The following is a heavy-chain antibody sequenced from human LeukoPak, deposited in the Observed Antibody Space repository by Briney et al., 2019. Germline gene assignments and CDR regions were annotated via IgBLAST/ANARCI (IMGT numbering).Heavy chain of an antibody. CDR3: ARGHYGDSYDY. D-gene: IGHD4-17*01. CDR2: ISGGGDNT. V-gene: IGHV3-23*01. Sequence: PGGSLRLSCAASGFTFSSYAMTWVRQGPGKGLEWVSAISGGGDNTYYADSVKGRFTISRDNSRNTLYLQMNSLRAEDTALYYCARGHYGDSYDYWGQGTLVTVSS. CDR1: GFTFSSYA. J-gene: IGHJ4*02.